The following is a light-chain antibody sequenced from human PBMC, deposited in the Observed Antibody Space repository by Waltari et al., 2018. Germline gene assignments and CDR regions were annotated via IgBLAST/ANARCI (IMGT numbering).Light chain of an antibody. CDR2: VET. Sequence: IVLTQSPGTLSLSPGERATLSCRTSQSVSNSNYLAWYQQKPGQAPRLLIYVETNTATGVPGRFTASGSGTDFTLTISRLEPEDFAIYYCQQYGASPNIAFGQGTRLEIK. J-gene: IGKJ5*01. V-gene: IGKV3-20*01. CDR3: QQYGASPNIA. CDR1: QSVSNSNY.